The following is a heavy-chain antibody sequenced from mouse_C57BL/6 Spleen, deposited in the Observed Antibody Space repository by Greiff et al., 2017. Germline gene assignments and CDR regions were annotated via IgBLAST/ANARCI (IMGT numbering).Heavy chain of an antibody. V-gene: IGHV1-59*01. J-gene: IGHJ1*03. CDR3: ARTTVVARYFDV. Sequence: QVQLQQSGAELVRPGTSVKLSCKASGYTFTSYWMHWVKQRPGQGLEWIGVIDPSDSYTNYNQKFKGKATLTVDTSSSTAYMQLSSLTSEDSAVYYCARTTVVARYFDVWGTGTTVTVSS. D-gene: IGHD1-1*01. CDR1: GYTFTSYW. CDR2: IDPSDSYT.